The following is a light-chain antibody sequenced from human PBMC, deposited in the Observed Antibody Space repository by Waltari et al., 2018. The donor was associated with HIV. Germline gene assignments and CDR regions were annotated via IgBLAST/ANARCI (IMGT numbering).Light chain of an antibody. V-gene: IGLV1-40*01. Sequence: QSVLTQPPSVSGAPGQRVTLSCTGTRSHIGTPEVHWYQQFPGTTPRLLIYNSNNRPSGVPDRFSASKSGTSASLAITGLQADDEAYYYCQSSDSTLSGSVFGGGTKLTVL. CDR2: NSN. J-gene: IGLJ2*01. CDR3: QSSDSTLSGSV. CDR1: RSHIGTPE.